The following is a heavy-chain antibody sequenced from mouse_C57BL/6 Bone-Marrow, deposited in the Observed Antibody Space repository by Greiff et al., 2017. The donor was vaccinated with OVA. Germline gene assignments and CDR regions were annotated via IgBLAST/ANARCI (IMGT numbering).Heavy chain of an antibody. Sequence: EVQLQQSGTVLARPGASVEMSCKTSGYTFTSYWMHWVKQRPGQGLEWIGAIYPGNSDTSYNQKFKGKAKLTAVTSASTAYMELSSLTNEDSAVYYCRGTTVVARDYFDYWGQGTTLTVSS. J-gene: IGHJ2*01. CDR1: GYTFTSYW. CDR2: IYPGNSDT. D-gene: IGHD1-1*01. CDR3: RGTTVVARDYFDY. V-gene: IGHV1-5*01.